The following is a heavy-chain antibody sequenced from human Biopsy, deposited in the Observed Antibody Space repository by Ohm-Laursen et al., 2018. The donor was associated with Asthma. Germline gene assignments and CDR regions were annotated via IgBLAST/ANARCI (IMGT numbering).Heavy chain of an antibody. J-gene: IGHJ6*02. CDR3: ARAVDYSHYYGIDV. D-gene: IGHD3-10*01. V-gene: IGHV1-18*01. CDR1: GYTFNSVG. Sequence: VSVKVSCKTSGYTFNSVGITWVRQAPGQGLEWMGWISVYNGNTKVAQKLQDRVTMITDTSTSTAYMELRSLRSDDTAVYFCARAVDYSHYYGIDVWGPGATVTVS. CDR2: ISVYNGNT.